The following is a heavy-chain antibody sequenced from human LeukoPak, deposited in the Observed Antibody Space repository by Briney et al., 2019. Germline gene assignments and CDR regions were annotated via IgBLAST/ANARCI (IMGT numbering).Heavy chain of an antibody. CDR3: ARGGDDYGDPVSWFDP. D-gene: IGHD4-17*01. CDR2: INPNSGGT. J-gene: IGHJ5*02. CDR1: GYTFTGYY. Sequence: ASVKVSCKASGYTFTGYYMHWVRQAPGQGLEWMGWINPNSGGTNYAQKFQGRVTMTRDTSISTACMELSRLRSDDTAVYYCARGGDDYGDPVSWFDPWGQGTLVTVSS. V-gene: IGHV1-2*02.